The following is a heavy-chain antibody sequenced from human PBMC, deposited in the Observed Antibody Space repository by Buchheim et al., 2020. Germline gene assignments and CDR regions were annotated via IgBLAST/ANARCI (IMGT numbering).Heavy chain of an antibody. CDR3: AREVPPAGLDS. CDR1: GFTFSSSA. CDR2: ISFDGSSK. D-gene: IGHD6-19*01. J-gene: IGHJ4*02. V-gene: IGHV3-30*04. Sequence: QVQLVESGGGVVQPGRSLRLSCAASGFTFSSSALHWVRQAPGKGLEWVAVISFDGSSKYYADSVKGRFTISRDNSKNTLFLQMNSLRAEDTAVYFYAREVPPAGLDSWGQGTL.